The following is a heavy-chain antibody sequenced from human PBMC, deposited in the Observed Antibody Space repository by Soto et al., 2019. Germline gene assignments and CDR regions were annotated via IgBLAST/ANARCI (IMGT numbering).Heavy chain of an antibody. CDR2: ISGSGGSP. Sequence: GGSLRLSCAASGFTFSSYAMSWVRQAPGKGLEWVSAISGSGGSPYYADSVKGRFTISSDHSKNPLYLQMNSLRAEDTAVYYCAKDLAALVPEIEEAIDIWSQGTMGTVS. CDR1: GFTFSSYA. J-gene: IGHJ3*02. V-gene: IGHV3-23*01. D-gene: IGHD6-13*01. CDR3: AKDLAALVPEIEEAIDI.